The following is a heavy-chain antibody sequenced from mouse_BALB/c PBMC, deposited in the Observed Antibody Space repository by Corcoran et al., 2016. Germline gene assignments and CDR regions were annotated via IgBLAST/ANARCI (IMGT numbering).Heavy chain of an antibody. J-gene: IGHJ1*01. CDR3: ARLDWYFDV. Sequence: EVQLQQSGAELVKLGASVKLSCTASGFNIKDTYMHWVKQRSEQGLEWIGRIDPANGNTKYDPKFQGKATITPDTSSNTAYLQLSSLTSEDTAVYYCARLDWYFDVWGAGTTVTVSS. CDR2: IDPANGNT. V-gene: IGHV14-3*02. CDR1: GFNIKDTY.